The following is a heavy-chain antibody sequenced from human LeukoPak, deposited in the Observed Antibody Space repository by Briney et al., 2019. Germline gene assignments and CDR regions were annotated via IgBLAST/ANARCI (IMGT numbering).Heavy chain of an antibody. J-gene: IGHJ5*02. D-gene: IGHD2-2*01. V-gene: IGHV6-1*01. CDR3: ARRLTQYDCFDP. CDR1: GDSVSSNSVT. CDR2: TYYRSTWYN. Sequence: SQTLSLTCTISGDSVSSNSVTWNWIRQSPSRGLEWLGRTYYRSTWYNDYAVSVRGRMTVNPDTSKNQFSLHLNSVTPEDTAVYYCARRLTQYDCFDPWGQGILVTVSS.